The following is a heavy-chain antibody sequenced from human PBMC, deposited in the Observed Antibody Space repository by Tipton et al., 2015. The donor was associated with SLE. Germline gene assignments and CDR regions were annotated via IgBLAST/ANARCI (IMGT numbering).Heavy chain of an antibody. Sequence: TLSLTCTVSGDSVKSRYWIWVRQPAGRGLEWLASRFHDGNINYNPSLTTRLTMSVDTSRDQFSLTLNSVTAADTGIYYCARGREWNWSPYYMDVWGKGTTVTVSS. CDR3: ARGREWNWSPYYMDV. J-gene: IGHJ6*03. CDR2: RFHDGNI. D-gene: IGHD1-1*01. V-gene: IGHV4-59*02. CDR1: GDSVKSRY.